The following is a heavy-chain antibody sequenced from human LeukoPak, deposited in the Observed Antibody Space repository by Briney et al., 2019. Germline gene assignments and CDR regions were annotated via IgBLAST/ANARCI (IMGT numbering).Heavy chain of an antibody. CDR3: ATQKNDFWSGSSYDAFDI. Sequence: PGGSLRLSCAASGFTFSDCYMSWIRQAPGKGLEWVSYISSSGNTKYYADSVKGRFTISRDNAKNSLYLQMNSLRAEDTAVYYCATQKNDFWSGSSYDAFDIWGQGTMVIVSS. V-gene: IGHV3-11*01. CDR1: GFTFSDCY. D-gene: IGHD3-3*01. J-gene: IGHJ3*02. CDR2: ISSSGNTK.